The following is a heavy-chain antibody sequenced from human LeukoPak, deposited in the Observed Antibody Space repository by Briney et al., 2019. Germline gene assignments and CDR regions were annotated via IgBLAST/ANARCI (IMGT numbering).Heavy chain of an antibody. V-gene: IGHV3-23*01. Sequence: GGSLRLSCAASGFTFSSYAMSWVRQAPGKGLEWVSAISGSGGSTYYADSVKGRFTISRDNSKNTLYLQTNSLRADDTAVYYCAKDRYRVDLNYYYMDVWGKGTTVTVSS. CDR2: ISGSGGST. D-gene: IGHD3-16*02. CDR1: GFTFSSYA. J-gene: IGHJ6*03. CDR3: AKDRYRVDLNYYYMDV.